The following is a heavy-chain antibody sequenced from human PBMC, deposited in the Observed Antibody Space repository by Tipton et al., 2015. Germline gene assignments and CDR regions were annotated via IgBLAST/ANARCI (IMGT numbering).Heavy chain of an antibody. J-gene: IGHJ4*02. CDR1: GFTFSSYA. Sequence: SLRLSCVASGFTFSSYAMTWVCQAPGKGLEWVSSIGGGGGSTYYADSVKGRFTISRDNSNNTLYLQMNSLRAEDTAVYYCAKDRKWRAIVFDYWGQGTLVTVSS. V-gene: IGHV3-23*01. D-gene: IGHD3-22*01. CDR3: AKDRKWRAIVFDY. CDR2: IGGGGGST.